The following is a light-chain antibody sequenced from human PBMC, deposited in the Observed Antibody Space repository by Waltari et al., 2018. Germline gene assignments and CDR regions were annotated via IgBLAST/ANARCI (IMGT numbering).Light chain of an antibody. CDR2: ASS. J-gene: IGKJ1*01. V-gene: IGKV1-8*01. CDR3: QQYYSYHGT. Sequence: AIRLTQSPSSIAASTGDRVTITCRASQGVGSYLAWYQQKSGRAPKLLLYASSSLEAEVPSRFGGSGSGTDFTLTISCLQSEDFASYFCQQYYSYHGTFGQGTRV. CDR1: QGVGSY.